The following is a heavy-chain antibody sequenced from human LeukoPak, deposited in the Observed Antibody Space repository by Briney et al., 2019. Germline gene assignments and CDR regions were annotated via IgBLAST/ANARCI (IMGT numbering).Heavy chain of an antibody. CDR2: ISSSSSYI. D-gene: IGHD3-10*01. V-gene: IGHV3-21*01. J-gene: IGHJ4*02. Sequence: GGSLRLSCAASGFSFSSHWMSWVRQAPGKGLEWVSSISSSSSYIYYADSVKGRFTISRDNAKNSLYLQMNSLRVEDTAVYYCARDGEGDYWGQGTLVTVSS. CDR1: GFSFSSHW. CDR3: ARDGEGDY.